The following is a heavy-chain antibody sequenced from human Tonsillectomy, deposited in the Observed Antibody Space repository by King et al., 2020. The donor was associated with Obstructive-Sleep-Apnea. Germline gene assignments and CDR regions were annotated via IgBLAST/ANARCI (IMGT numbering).Heavy chain of an antibody. CDR3: GRTRYYDNTGYHSDS. Sequence: VQLVESGGGLVHPGGSLRLSCAASGFTFSDYYMDWVRQAPGKGLEWVGRTKNRAQSYSTEYATSLKGRVTISRDDSKNSLYLQLNSLKSDDTAVYFCGRTRYYDNTGYHSDSWGQGTLVTVSS. D-gene: IGHD3-22*01. J-gene: IGHJ4*02. CDR1: GFTFSDYY. CDR2: TKNRAQSYST. V-gene: IGHV3-72*01.